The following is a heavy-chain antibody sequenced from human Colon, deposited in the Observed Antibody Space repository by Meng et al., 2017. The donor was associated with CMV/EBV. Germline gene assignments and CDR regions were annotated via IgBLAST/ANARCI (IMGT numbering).Heavy chain of an antibody. CDR1: GYTFTSYG. J-gene: IGHJ4*02. CDR3: ARGRPNWSGVLDY. D-gene: IGHD1-1*01. CDR2: ISGSTGYT. V-gene: IGHV1-18*01. Sequence: QVQLVQSGAEVKAPGASVLVSCRSSGYTFTSYGINWVRQAPGQGLEWMGWISGSTGYTNRAQKFQGRVTMTTDTSTSTAYLALTRLTSNDTAVYYCARGRPNWSGVLDYWGQGTLVTVFS.